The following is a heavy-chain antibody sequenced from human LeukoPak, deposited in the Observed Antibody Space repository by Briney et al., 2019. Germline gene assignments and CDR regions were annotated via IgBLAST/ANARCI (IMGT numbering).Heavy chain of an antibody. D-gene: IGHD6-25*01. J-gene: IGHJ5*02. V-gene: IGHV1-2*02. CDR1: GYTFTSYG. Sequence: ASVKVSCKASGYTFTSYGISWVRQAPGQGLEWMGWINPNSGGTNYTQKFQGRVTMTRDTSISTAYMELSRLRSDDTAVYFCARGFSGPTKKWFDPWGQGTRVTVSS. CDR2: INPNSGGT. CDR3: ARGFSGPTKKWFDP.